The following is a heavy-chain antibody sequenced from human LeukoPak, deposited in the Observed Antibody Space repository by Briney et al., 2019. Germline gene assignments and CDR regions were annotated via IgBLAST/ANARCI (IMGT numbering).Heavy chain of an antibody. J-gene: IGHJ4*02. CDR1: GGSISSYY. CDR2: IYYSGTT. CDR3: ARGVYIAAAQYAY. V-gene: IGHV4-59*01. Sequence: SETLSLTCTVSGGSISSYYWSWIRQPPGKGLEWIGYIYYSGTTNHNPSLKSRVTKSVDTSKNQFSLKLSSVTAADTAVYYCARGVYIAAAQYAYWGQGTLVTVSS. D-gene: IGHD6-13*01.